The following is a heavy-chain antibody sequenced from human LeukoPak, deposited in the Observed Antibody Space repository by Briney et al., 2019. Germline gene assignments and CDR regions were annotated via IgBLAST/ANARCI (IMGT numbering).Heavy chain of an antibody. D-gene: IGHD3-9*01. CDR3: ARDGGVGGLRYFDWLPYTNPFDY. J-gene: IGHJ4*02. CDR1: GFPLTVYP. V-gene: IGHV3-30-3*01. Sequence: PGGSLRLSCAASGFPLTVYPTHWVRQAPGKGLEWVSVSSSDETYKFYADSVKGRFTISRDNAKNSLYLQMNSLRAEDTAVYYCARDGGVGGLRYFDWLPYTNPFDYWGQGTLVTVSS. CDR2: SSSDETYK.